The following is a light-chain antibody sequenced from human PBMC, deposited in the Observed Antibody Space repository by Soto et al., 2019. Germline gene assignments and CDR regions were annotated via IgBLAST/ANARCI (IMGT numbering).Light chain of an antibody. Sequence: SALTPPASVSGSPGQSITISCTGTSSDVGGYNYVSWYQQHPGKAPKLMIYDVSDRPSGVSNRFSASKSGNTASLTISGLQAEDEADYYCCSYTSSSTPWVFGTGTKVTVL. J-gene: IGLJ1*01. CDR3: CSYTSSSTPWV. CDR1: SSDVGGYNY. CDR2: DVS. V-gene: IGLV2-14*03.